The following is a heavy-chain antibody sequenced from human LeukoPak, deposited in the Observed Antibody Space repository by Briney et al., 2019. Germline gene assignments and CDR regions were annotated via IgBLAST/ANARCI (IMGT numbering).Heavy chain of an antibody. CDR1: GFTFSSYA. V-gene: IGHV3-23*01. Sequence: GGSLRLSCAASGFTFSSYAMSWVRQAPGKGLEWVSAISGSGGSTYYADSVKGRFTISRDNSKNTLYLQMNSLRAEDTAVYYCARDLAGGYCGGDCYSAHWGQGTLVTVSS. CDR3: ARDLAGGYCGGDCYSAH. CDR2: ISGSGGST. J-gene: IGHJ4*02. D-gene: IGHD2-21*02.